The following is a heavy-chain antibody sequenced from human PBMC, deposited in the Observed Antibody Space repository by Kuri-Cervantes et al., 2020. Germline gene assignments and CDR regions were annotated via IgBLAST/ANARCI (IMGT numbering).Heavy chain of an antibody. V-gene: IGHV4-61*01. D-gene: IGHD6-19*01. CDR1: GGSVSSGSYW. J-gene: IGHJ4*02. CDR3: ARTSSVAGHFDY. CDR2: ISYSGST. Sequence: SETLSLTCTVSGGSVSSGSYWWSWIRQPPGKGLEWIGYISYSGSTNYNPSLKSRVTISVDTSKNQFSLKLSSVTAADTAVYYCARTSSVAGHFDYWGQGTLVTVSS.